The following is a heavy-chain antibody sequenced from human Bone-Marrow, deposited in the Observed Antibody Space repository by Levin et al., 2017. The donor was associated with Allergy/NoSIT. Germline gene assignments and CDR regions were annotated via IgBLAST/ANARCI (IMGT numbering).Heavy chain of an antibody. J-gene: IGHJ5*02. CDR3: ARDGYGDYAWVSWFDP. V-gene: IGHV3-30-3*01. CDR1: GFTFSSYA. Sequence: TGGSLRLSCAASGFTFSSYAMHWVRQAPGKGLEWVAVISNDGSNKYYADSVKGRFTISRDNSKNTLYLQMNSLRAEDTAVYYCARDGYGDYAWVSWFDPWGQGTLVTVSS. CDR2: ISNDGSNK. D-gene: IGHD4-17*01.